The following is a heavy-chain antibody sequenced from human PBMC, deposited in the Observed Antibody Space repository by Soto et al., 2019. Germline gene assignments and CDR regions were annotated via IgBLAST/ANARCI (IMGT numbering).Heavy chain of an antibody. CDR2: ISGSGLNT. CDR1: GFTFSSYA. J-gene: IGHJ4*02. Sequence: EVQLLESGGGLVQPGGSLTLSCAASGFTFSSYAMSWVRQAPGKGLEWVSAISGSGLNTYYAESVKGRFTISRDNSKNTLFLQMDSLRGEDTALYYCAKDARRTGLLGQWVGWGQGTLVTVSS. D-gene: IGHD1-26*01. CDR3: AKDARRTGLLGQWVG. V-gene: IGHV3-23*01.